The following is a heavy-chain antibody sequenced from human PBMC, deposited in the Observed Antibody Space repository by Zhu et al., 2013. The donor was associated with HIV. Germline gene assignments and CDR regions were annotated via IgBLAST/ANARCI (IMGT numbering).Heavy chain of an antibody. Sequence: QVQLVQSGAEVKKPGSSVKVSCKASGGTFSSYAISWVRQAPGQGLEWMGGIIPIFGTANYAQKFQGRVTITADESTSTAYMELSSLRSEDTAVYYCARDRGYYYDSSGYYPDAFDIWGQGTMVTV. J-gene: IGHJ3*02. CDR1: GGTFSSYA. V-gene: IGHV1-69*01. D-gene: IGHD3-22*01. CDR2: IIPIFGTA. CDR3: ARDRGYYYDSSGYYPDAFDI.